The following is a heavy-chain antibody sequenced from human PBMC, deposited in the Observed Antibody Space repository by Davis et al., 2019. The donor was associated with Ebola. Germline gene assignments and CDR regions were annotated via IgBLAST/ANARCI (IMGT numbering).Heavy chain of an antibody. CDR3: ARHRMARLSNDAFDI. CDR2: VYPYDSDT. V-gene: IGHV5-51*01. Sequence: GGSLRLSCQGSGYNFNSYWIAWVRQMPGRGLEWMGIVYPYDSDTRYSPSFQGRVTISADKSTTTAYLQWSTLKASDSAMYYCARHRMARLSNDAFDIWGQGTMVTVSS. CDR1: GYNFNSYW. D-gene: IGHD2/OR15-2a*01. J-gene: IGHJ3*02.